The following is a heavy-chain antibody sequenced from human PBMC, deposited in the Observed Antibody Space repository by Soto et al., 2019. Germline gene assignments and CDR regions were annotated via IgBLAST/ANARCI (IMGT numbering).Heavy chain of an antibody. D-gene: IGHD2-21*02. Sequence: EVQLVESGGGLVQPGGSLRLSCAASGFTFSSYEMNWVRQAPGKGLEWVAYISSSGSTIYYADSVKGRFTIARDNAKNSLYLQMNSLRAEDTAVYYCATIGRFGDWGYWGQGTLVTVSS. CDR1: GFTFSSYE. J-gene: IGHJ4*02. V-gene: IGHV3-48*03. CDR3: ATIGRFGDWGY. CDR2: ISSSGSTI.